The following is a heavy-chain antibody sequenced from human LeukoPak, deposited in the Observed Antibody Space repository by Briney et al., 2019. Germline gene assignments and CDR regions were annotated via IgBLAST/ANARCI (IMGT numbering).Heavy chain of an antibody. V-gene: IGHV4-31*03. D-gene: IGHD3-22*01. J-gene: IGHJ1*01. Sequence: SETLPLTCTVSGGSISSGGYYWSWIRQHPGKGLEWIGYIYYSGSTYYNPSLKSRVTISVDTSKNQFSLKLSSVTAADTAVYYCARGSSSGYYYAEYFQHWGQGTLVTVSS. CDR2: IYYSGST. CDR1: GGSISSGGYY. CDR3: ARGSSSGYYYAEYFQH.